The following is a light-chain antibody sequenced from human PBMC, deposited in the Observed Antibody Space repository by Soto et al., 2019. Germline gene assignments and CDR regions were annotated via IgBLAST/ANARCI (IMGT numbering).Light chain of an antibody. J-gene: IGLJ1*01. Sequence: QSALTQPASVSGSPGQSITISCTGTINDVGGYDFVAWYQQHPGKAPKLMIYDVIHRPSGISNRFSGSKSGNTASLTISGLQAEDEADYYCSSYTSSSSLVFGTGTKVTVL. CDR3: SSYTSSSSLV. CDR2: DVI. CDR1: INDVGGYDF. V-gene: IGLV2-14*03.